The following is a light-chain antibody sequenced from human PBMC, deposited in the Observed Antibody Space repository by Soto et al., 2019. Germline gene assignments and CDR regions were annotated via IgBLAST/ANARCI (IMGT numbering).Light chain of an antibody. J-gene: IGLJ1*01. CDR1: SSDVGGYNY. V-gene: IGLV2-14*01. CDR2: DVN. CDR3: SSYTSTSTLV. Sequence: QSALTQPASVSGSPGQSISVSCTGTSSDVGGYNYVSWYQQHPGKAPKLMIYDVNNRTSGVSDRFSGSKSGNTASLTISGLQAEDEADYYCSSYTSTSTLVFGTGTKVTVL.